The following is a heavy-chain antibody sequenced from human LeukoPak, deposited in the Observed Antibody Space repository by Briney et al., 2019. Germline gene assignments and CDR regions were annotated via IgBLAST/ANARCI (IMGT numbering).Heavy chain of an antibody. J-gene: IGHJ4*02. Sequence: QAGGSLRLSCTVSGFTVSSNSMSWVRQAPGKGLEWVANIKQDGSEKYYVDSVKGRFTISRDNAKNSLYLQMNSLRVEDTGVYYCASWGEGALDNWGQGTLVTVSS. CDR1: GFTVSSNS. D-gene: IGHD1-26*01. CDR3: ASWGEGALDN. V-gene: IGHV3-7*01. CDR2: IKQDGSEK.